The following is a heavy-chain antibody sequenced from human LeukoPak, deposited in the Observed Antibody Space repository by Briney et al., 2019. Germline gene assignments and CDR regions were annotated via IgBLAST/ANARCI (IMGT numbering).Heavy chain of an antibody. CDR2: ISWNSGSI. CDR1: GFTFDDYA. CDR3: AREPPEVLWFGGFDY. Sequence: GRSLRLSCAASGFTFDDYAMHWVRQAPGKGLGWVSGISWNSGSIGYADSVKGRFTISRDNAKNSLYLQMNSLRAEDTALYYCAREPPEVLWFGGFDYWGQGTLVTVSS. D-gene: IGHD3-10*01. J-gene: IGHJ4*02. V-gene: IGHV3-9*01.